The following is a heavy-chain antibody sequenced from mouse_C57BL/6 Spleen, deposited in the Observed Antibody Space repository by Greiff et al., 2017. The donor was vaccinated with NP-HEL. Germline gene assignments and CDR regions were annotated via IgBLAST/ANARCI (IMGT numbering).Heavy chain of an antibody. V-gene: IGHV1-26*01. D-gene: IGHD2-14*01. CDR2: INPNNGGT. CDR1: GYTFTDYY. Sequence: EVQLQQSGPELVKPGASVKISCKASGYTFTDYYMNWVKQSHGKSLEWIGDINPNNGGTSYNQKFKGKATLTVDKSSSTAYMELRRLTSEDSAVYYCARSRVRAWFAYWGQGTLVTVSA. CDR3: ARSRVRAWFAY. J-gene: IGHJ3*01.